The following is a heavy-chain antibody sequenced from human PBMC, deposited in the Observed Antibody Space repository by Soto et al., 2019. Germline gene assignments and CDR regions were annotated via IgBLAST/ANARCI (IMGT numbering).Heavy chain of an antibody. V-gene: IGHV4-34*01. J-gene: IGHJ1*01. D-gene: IGHD2-15*01. CDR1: GGSFSGYY. CDR2: INHSGST. CDR3: AMGTVVTEYFQH. Sequence: SETLSLTCAVYGGSFSGYYWSWIRQPPGKGLEWIGEINHSGSTNYNPSLKSRVTISVDTSKNQFSVKLSSVTAADTAVYYCAMGTVVTEYFQHWGQGTLVTVSS.